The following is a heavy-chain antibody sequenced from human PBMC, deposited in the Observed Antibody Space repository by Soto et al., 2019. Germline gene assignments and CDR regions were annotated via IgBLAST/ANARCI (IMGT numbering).Heavy chain of an antibody. V-gene: IGHV3-30-3*01. D-gene: IGHD2-2*01. CDR2: ISYDGSNK. CDR1: GFNFNEYY. Sequence: PGGSLRLSCAASGFNFNEYYMSWIRQAPGKGLEWVAVISYDGSNKYYADSVKGRFTISRDNSKNTLYLQMNSLRGEDTAVYYCARGPSSLTRFDYWGQGTLVTVSS. CDR3: ARGPSSLTRFDY. J-gene: IGHJ4*02.